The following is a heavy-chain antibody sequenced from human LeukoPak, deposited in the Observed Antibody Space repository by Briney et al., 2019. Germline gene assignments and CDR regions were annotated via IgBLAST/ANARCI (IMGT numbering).Heavy chain of an antibody. V-gene: IGHV3-21*01. CDR2: ISTSSSYI. D-gene: IGHD6-13*01. CDR3: ARDYQQLGSFDI. CDR1: GFTFSSYS. J-gene: IGHJ3*02. Sequence: PGGSLRLSCAASGFTFSSYSMTWVRQAPGKGLEWVSSISTSSSYIYYADSVKGRFTISRDNAKNSLYLQMNSLRAEDTAVYYCARDYQQLGSFDIWGQGTMVTVSS.